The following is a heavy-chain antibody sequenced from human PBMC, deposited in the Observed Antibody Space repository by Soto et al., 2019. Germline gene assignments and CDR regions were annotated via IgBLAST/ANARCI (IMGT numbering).Heavy chain of an antibody. CDR2: ISWNSGSI. V-gene: IGHV3-9*01. J-gene: IGHJ3*02. CDR1: GFTFDDYA. D-gene: IGHD5-12*01. Sequence: PGGSLRLSCAASGFTFDDYAMHWVRQAPGKGLEWVSGISWNSGSIGYADSVKGRFTIPRDNAKNSLYLQMNSLRAEDTALYYCAKSHKRWLQLGDAFDIWGQGTMVTVSS. CDR3: AKSHKRWLQLGDAFDI.